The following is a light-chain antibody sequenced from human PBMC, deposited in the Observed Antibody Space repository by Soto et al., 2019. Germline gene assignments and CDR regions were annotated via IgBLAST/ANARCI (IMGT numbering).Light chain of an antibody. V-gene: IGLV2-14*03. CDR3: SSYTSSSTLL. Sequence: QSALTRPASVSGSPGQSITISCTGTSSDVGGYNYVSWFQHHPGNVPKLMIFDVSNRPSGVSDRFSGSKSGNTASLTISGLQAEDEADYYCSSYTSSSTLLFGTGTKVTV. CDR1: SSDVGGYNY. J-gene: IGLJ1*01. CDR2: DVS.